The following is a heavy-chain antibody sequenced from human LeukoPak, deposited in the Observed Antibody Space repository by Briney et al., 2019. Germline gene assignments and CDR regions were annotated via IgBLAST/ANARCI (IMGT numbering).Heavy chain of an antibody. CDR2: MSPNSGNT. CDR3: ARDIGYYYGMDV. D-gene: IGHD5-12*01. J-gene: IGHJ6*02. CDR1: EYTFTSYD. V-gene: IGHV1-8*01. Sequence: GASVKVSCKASEYTFTSYDINWVRQATGQGLEWMGWMSPNSGNTAYAQKFQGRVTMTRTTSISTAYMELSSLRSEDTAVYYCARDIGYYYGMDVWGQGTTVTVSS.